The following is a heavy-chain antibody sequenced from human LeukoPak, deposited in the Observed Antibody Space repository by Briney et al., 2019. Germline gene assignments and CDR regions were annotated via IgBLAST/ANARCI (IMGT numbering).Heavy chain of an antibody. J-gene: IGHJ4*02. CDR2: ISGSGGST. V-gene: IGHV3-23*01. D-gene: IGHD6-13*01. CDR3: AKNGVAAAGRSLNFDY. CDR1: GFTFSSYA. Sequence: GGPLRLSCPASGFTFSSYAMSWVRQAPGKGLEWASAISGSGGSTYYADSVKGRFTISRDNSKNTLYLQMNSLRAEDTAVYYCAKNGVAAAGRSLNFDYWGQGTLVTVSS.